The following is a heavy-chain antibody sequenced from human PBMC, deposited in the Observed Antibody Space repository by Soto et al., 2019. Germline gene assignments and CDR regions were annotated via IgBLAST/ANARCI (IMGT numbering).Heavy chain of an antibody. Sequence: QVQLVQSGAEVKKPGSSVKVSCKASGGTFSSYAISWVRQAPGQGLEWMGGIIPIFGTANYAQKFQGRVTITADESTITAYMELSSLRSEETAVYYCARDGGLTMAHAFDIWGQGTMVTVSS. J-gene: IGHJ3*02. D-gene: IGHD3-10*01. V-gene: IGHV1-69*12. CDR3: ARDGGLTMAHAFDI. CDR1: GGTFSSYA. CDR2: IIPIFGTA.